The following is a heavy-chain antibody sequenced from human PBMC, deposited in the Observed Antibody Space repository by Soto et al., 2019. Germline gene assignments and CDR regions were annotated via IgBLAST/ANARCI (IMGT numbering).Heavy chain of an antibody. CDR2: IYYSGST. CDR3: ARVLRNLYYYYYGMDV. D-gene: IGHD1-26*01. J-gene: IGHJ6*02. CDR1: GGSISSYY. Sequence: SETLSLTCTVSGGSISSYYWSWIRQPPGKGLEWIGYIYYSGSTNYNPSLKSRVTISVDTSKNQFSLKLSSVTAADTAVYYCARVLRNLYYYYYGMDVWGQGTTVTVSS. V-gene: IGHV4-59*01.